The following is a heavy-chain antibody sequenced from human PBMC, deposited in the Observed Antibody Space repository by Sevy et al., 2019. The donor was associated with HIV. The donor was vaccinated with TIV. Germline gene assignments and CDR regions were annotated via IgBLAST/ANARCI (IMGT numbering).Heavy chain of an antibody. Sequence: GGSLRLSCAASGFTFSSYSMNWVRQAPGKGLEWVSSISSSSSYIYYADSVKGRFTIARDNAKNSLYLQMNSLRAEDTAVYYCAGDAALSIYYDSSGYPDAFDIWGQGTMVTVSS. V-gene: IGHV3-21*01. D-gene: IGHD3-22*01. CDR3: AGDAALSIYYDSSGYPDAFDI. CDR1: GFTFSSYS. CDR2: ISSSSSYI. J-gene: IGHJ3*02.